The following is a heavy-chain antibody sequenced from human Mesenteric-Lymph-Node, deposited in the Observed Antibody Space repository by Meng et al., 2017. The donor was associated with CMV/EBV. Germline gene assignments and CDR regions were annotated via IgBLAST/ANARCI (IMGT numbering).Heavy chain of an antibody. V-gene: IGHV4-34*01. CDR1: GDSLNTRDYH. CDR2: IDHSGST. D-gene: IGHD5-18*01. Sequence: SETLSLTCNVSGDSLNTRDYHWSWIRQPPGKGLEWIGEIDHSGSTNYNPSLQSRFTISVDTSKNQFSLKFTSVTAADTAIYYCARGYRSGHTPDDSWGQGTLVTVSS. J-gene: IGHJ4*02. CDR3: ARGYRSGHTPDDS.